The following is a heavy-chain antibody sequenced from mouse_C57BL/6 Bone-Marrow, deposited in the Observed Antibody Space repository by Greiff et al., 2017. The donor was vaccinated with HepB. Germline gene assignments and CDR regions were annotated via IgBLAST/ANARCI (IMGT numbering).Heavy chain of an antibody. D-gene: IGHD1-1*01. CDR2: INPYNGGT. Sequence: EVQLQQSGPVLVKPGASVKMSCKASGYTFTDYYMNWVKQSHGKSLEWIGVINPYNGGTSYNQKFKGKATLTVDKSSSTAYMELNSLTSEDSAVYYCARGYYGSSSYYFDYWGQGTTLTVSS. CDR3: ARGYYGSSSYYFDY. V-gene: IGHV1-19*01. J-gene: IGHJ2*01. CDR1: GYTFTDYY.